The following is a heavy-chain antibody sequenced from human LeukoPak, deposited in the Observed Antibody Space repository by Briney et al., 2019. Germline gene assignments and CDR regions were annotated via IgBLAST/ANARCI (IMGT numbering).Heavy chain of an antibody. Sequence: ASVKVSCKASGYTFGSYDINWVRQAPGQGLEWMGWISAYNGNTNYAQKLQGRVTMTTDTSTSTAYMELRSLRSDDTAVYYCARGNLRYFDWLPQANWFDPWGQGTLVTVSS. D-gene: IGHD3-9*01. CDR1: GYTFGSYD. V-gene: IGHV1-18*01. CDR2: ISAYNGNT. CDR3: ARGNLRYFDWLPQANWFDP. J-gene: IGHJ5*02.